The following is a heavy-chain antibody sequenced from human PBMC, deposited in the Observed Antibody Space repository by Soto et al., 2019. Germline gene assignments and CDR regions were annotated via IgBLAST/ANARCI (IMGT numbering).Heavy chain of an antibody. CDR3: ARGDSSSWYRDLYYYYYGMDV. J-gene: IGHJ6*02. D-gene: IGHD6-13*01. CDR2: INHSGST. CDR1: GGSFSGYY. V-gene: IGHV4-34*01. Sequence: SETLSLTCAVYGGSFSGYYWSWIHQPPGKGLEWIGEINHSGSTNYNPSLKSRVTISVDTSKNQFSLKLSSVTAADTAVYYCARGDSSSWYRDLYYYYYGMDVWGQGTRSPSP.